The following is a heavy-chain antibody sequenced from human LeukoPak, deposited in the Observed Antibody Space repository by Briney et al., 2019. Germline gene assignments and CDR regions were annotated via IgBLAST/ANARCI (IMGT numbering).Heavy chain of an antibody. CDR2: IIPILGIA. J-gene: IGHJ4*02. V-gene: IGHV1-69*04. CDR1: GGTFSSYA. D-gene: IGHD4-17*01. CDR3: ASSPRGTTVTTEVDY. Sequence: SVKVSCKASGGTFSSYAISWVRQAPGQGLEWMGRIIPILGIANYAQKFQGRVTITADKSTSTAYMELSSLRSEDTAVYYCASSPRGTTVTTEVDYWGQGTLVTVSS.